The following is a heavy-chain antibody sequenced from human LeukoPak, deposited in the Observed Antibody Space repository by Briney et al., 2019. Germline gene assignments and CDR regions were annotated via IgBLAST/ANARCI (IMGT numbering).Heavy chain of an antibody. CDR2: IYHSGST. J-gene: IGHJ5*02. V-gene: IGHV4-38-2*01. CDR3: ARKSGYSSGWTWFDP. Sequence: PSETLSLTCAVSNYFISGGHFWSWIRQPPGKGLEWIGTIYHSGSTYYNPSLKSRVTMSVDTSKNEFFLKLDSVTAVGTAVYYCARKSGYSSGWTWFDPWGQGTLVTVSS. CDR1: NYFISGGHF. D-gene: IGHD6-19*01.